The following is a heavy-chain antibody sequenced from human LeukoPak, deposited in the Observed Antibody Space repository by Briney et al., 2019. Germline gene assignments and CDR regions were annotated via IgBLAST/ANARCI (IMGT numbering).Heavy chain of an antibody. CDR2: TYYSGST. V-gene: IGHV4-59*01. Sequence: PSETLSLTCTVSCASISSYYWSWIRQPPGKGLEWIGYTYYSGSTNYNPSLKSRVTISVDTSKNQFSLKLSSVTAADTAVYYCARAGGITLTGNDACDIWGQGTMVTVSS. D-gene: IGHD3-16*01. CDR3: ARAGGITLTGNDACDI. CDR1: CASISSYY. J-gene: IGHJ3*02.